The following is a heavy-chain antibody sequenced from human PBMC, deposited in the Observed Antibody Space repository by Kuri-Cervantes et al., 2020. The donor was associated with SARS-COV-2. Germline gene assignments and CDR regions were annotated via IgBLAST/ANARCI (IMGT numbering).Heavy chain of an antibody. V-gene: IGHV4-34*01. J-gene: IGHJ3*02. CDR2: INHSGST. Sequence: ESLKISCTVSGGSIGSYYWSWIRQPPGKGLEWIGEINHSGSTNYNPSLKSRVTISVDTSKNQFSLKLSSVTAADTAVYYCARARIYCSSTSCRPMAFDIWGQGTMVTVSS. CDR3: ARARIYCSSTSCRPMAFDI. CDR1: GGSIGSYY. D-gene: IGHD2-2*01.